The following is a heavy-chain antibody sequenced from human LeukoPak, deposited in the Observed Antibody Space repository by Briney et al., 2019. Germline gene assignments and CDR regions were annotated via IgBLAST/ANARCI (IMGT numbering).Heavy chain of an antibody. D-gene: IGHD4-17*01. Sequence: PGGSLRLSRAASGFTFSSYAMSWVRQAPGKGLEWVSAISGSGGSIYYADSVKGRFTISRDNSKNTLYLQMNSLRAEDTAVYYCAKVRTTVTTFHYFDYWGQGTLVTVSS. V-gene: IGHV3-23*01. CDR1: GFTFSSYA. CDR3: AKVRTTVTTFHYFDY. CDR2: ISGSGGSI. J-gene: IGHJ4*02.